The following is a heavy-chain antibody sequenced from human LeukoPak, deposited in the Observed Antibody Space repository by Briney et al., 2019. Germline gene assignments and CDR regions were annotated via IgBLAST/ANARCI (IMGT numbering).Heavy chain of an antibody. CDR2: ITDSGEVT. CDR1: GFTVSSNY. D-gene: IGHD6-13*01. V-gene: IGHV3-53*01. J-gene: IGHJ4*02. CDR3: ANWDRVAAGIDY. Sequence: GGSLRLSCAASGFTVSSNYMSWVRQAPGKGLEWVSGITDSGEVTYYTDSVKGRFTISRDNSKNTLYLQMNSLRAEDTAVYYCANWDRVAAGIDYWGQGTLVTVSS.